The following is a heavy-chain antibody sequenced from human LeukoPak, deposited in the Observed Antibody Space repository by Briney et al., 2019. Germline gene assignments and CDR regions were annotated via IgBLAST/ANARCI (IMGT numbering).Heavy chain of an antibody. D-gene: IGHD4-17*01. CDR2: IYYSGNT. V-gene: IGHV4-39*01. Sequence: SETLSLTCTVSGDSISSGTYYWAWIRQPPGKGLEWIGTIYYSGNTFYSPSLKSRVTISVDTSKNQFSLKLTSVTAADTAVYYCARLPATVTTYFDYWGQGTLVTVSS. J-gene: IGHJ4*02. CDR3: ARLPATVTTYFDY. CDR1: GDSISSGTYY.